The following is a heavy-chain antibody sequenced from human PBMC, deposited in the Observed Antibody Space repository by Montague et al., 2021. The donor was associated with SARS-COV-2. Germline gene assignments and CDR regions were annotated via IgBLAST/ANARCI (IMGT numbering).Heavy chain of an antibody. D-gene: IGHD3-3*01. J-gene: IGHJ4*02. V-gene: IGHV4-38-2*02. CDR2: RYQNGAT. CDR3: ARSGVGIFDFSYFDS. CDR1: GFSISSGYY. Sequence: SETLSLPCSVSGFSISSGYYWGWIRQTPGKGLEWIGSRYQNGATYYSPSLKRPVTILLDTSKNQFSLSLTSVTAADTAVYYCARSGVGIFDFSYFDSWGQGSLVIVSS.